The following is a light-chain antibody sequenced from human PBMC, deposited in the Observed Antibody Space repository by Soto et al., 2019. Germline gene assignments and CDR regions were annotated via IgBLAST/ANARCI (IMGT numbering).Light chain of an antibody. CDR2: DAS. CDR3: QHYISYFPT. CDR1: QTISSR. J-gene: IGKJ1*01. Sequence: DIQMTQSPSALSASVGDRVTITCRASQTISSRLAWYQQKPGKAPKLLIYDASSLESVVPSMFSGSGSGAEFTLTISSLQPDDFATYYCQHYISYFPTFGQGTKVEMK. V-gene: IGKV1-5*01.